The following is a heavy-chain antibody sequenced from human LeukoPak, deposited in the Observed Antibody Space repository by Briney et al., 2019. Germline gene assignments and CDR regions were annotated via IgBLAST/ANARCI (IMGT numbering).Heavy chain of an antibody. CDR3: ARDLYPGGGANWFDP. D-gene: IGHD3-16*01. CDR1: GFTFSDYY. J-gene: IGHJ5*02. V-gene: IGHV3-11*01. CDR2: IGSSGSTI. Sequence: GGSLRLSCAASGFTFSDYYMSWIRQAPGKGLEWVSYIGSSGSTIYYADSVKGRFTISRDNAKNSLYLQMNSLRAEDTAVYYCARDLYPGGGANWFDPWGQGTLVTVSS.